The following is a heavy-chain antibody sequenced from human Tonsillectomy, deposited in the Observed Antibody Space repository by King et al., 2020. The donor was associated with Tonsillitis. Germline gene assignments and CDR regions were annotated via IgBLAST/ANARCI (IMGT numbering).Heavy chain of an antibody. J-gene: IGHJ4*02. CDR3: AREFSGSYYEQ. CDR2: INARNGNT. Sequence: QLVQSGAEVKKPGASVKVSCKPAGYSFTTYGIHWVRQAPGQGLECMGWINARNGNTKYSQKFQGRVTITRDTSASTAYMELSSLRSEDTAIYFCAREFSGSYYEQWGQGTLVTVST. D-gene: IGHD3-10*01. CDR1: GYSFTTYG. V-gene: IGHV1-3*01.